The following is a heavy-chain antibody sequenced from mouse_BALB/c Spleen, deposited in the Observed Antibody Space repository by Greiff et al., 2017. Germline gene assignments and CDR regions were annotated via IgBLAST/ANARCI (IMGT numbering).Heavy chain of an antibody. Sequence: LVESGAELAKPGASVKMSCKASGYTFTSYWMHWVKQRPGQGLEWIGYINPSTGYTEYNQKFKDKATLTADKSSSTAYMQLSSLTSEDSAVYYCARSVYGSSYDYWGQGTTLTVSS. D-gene: IGHD1-1*01. CDR1: GYTFTSYW. CDR3: ARSVYGSSYDY. CDR2: INPSTGYT. J-gene: IGHJ2*01. V-gene: IGHV1-7*01.